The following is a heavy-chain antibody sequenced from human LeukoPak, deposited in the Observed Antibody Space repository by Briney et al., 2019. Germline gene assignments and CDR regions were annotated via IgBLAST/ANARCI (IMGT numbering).Heavy chain of an antibody. CDR3: AKPLSGWYSFDY. CDR2: ISGSDART. J-gene: IGHJ4*02. D-gene: IGHD6-19*01. V-gene: IGHV3-23*01. Sequence: PGGSLRLSCAASGFTFSSNAMSWVRQAPGKGLEWVSAISGSDARTYYADFVKGRFTISRDNSKNTLYLQMSSLRAEDTAVYYCAKPLSGWYSFDYWGQGTLVTVSS. CDR1: GFTFSSNA.